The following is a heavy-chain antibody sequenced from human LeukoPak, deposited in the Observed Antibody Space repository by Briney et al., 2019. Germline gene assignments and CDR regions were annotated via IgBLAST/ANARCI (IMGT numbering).Heavy chain of an antibody. CDR3: ARDPNRLADYGGDYFDH. D-gene: IGHD4-23*01. J-gene: IGHJ4*02. CDR1: GFTFSSFS. V-gene: IGHV3-30*04. Sequence: GGSLRLSCIASGFTFSSFSMHWVRQAPGNGLEWVAVISHDGSHKSYADSVRGRFTISRDNSKNTLSLQMNTLRPEDTALFYCARDPNRLADYGGDYFDHWGQGTLVTVSS. CDR2: ISHDGSHK.